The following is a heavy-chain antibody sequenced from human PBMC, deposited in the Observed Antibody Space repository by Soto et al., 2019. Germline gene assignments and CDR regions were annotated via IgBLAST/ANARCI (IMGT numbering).Heavy chain of an antibody. V-gene: IGHV3-23*01. CDR2: ISGSGGST. J-gene: IGHJ4*02. D-gene: IGHD3-22*01. CDR3: AKDLYYDSSGYLV. Sequence: EVQLLESGGGLVQPGGSLRLSCAASGFTFSSYAMSWVRQAPGKGLEWVSAISGSGGSTYYADSVKGRFTISRDNSKNTLYLQMNSLRAGDTPVYYCAKDLYYDSSGYLVWGQGTLVTVSS. CDR1: GFTFSSYA.